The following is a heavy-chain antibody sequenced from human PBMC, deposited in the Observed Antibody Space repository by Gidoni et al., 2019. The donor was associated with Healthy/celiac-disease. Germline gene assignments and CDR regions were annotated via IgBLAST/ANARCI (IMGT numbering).Heavy chain of an antibody. Sequence: QVQLQQWGAGLLKPSETLSLTCAVYGGSFSGYYWSWIRQPPGKGLEWTGEINHSGSTNYNPSLKSRVTISVDTSKNQFSLKLSSVTAADTAVYYCARASPLGDYRYWGQGTLVTVSS. D-gene: IGHD4-17*01. CDR3: ARASPLGDYRY. J-gene: IGHJ4*02. V-gene: IGHV4-34*01. CDR2: INHSGST. CDR1: GGSFSGYY.